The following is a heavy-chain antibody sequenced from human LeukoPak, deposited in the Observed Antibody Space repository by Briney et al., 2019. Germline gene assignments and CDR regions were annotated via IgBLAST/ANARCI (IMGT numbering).Heavy chain of an antibody. D-gene: IGHD3-3*01. CDR2: INHSGST. CDR3: ARSIFGVVRLNYYYYMDV. V-gene: IGHV4-34*01. J-gene: IGHJ6*03. CDR1: GGSFSGYY. Sequence: SETLSLTCAVYGGSFSGYYWSWIRQPPGKGLEWIGEINHSGSTNYNPSLKSRVTISVDTSKNQFSLKLSSVTAADTAVYYCARSIFGVVRLNYYYYMDVWGKGTTVTVSS.